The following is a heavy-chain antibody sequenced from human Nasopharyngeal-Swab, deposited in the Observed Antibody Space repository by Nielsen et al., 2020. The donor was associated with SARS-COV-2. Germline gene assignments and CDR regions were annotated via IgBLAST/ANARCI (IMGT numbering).Heavy chain of an antibody. V-gene: IGHV1-69*06. CDR1: GGTFSSYA. D-gene: IGHD3-22*01. J-gene: IGHJ4*02. Sequence: SVKVSCKASGGTFSSYAISWVRQAPGQGLEWMGGIIPIFGTANYAQKIQGRVTITADKSTRTDYMELSSLRSEDTAVYYCARARYYDSSGYYYYFDFWGQGTLVTVSS. CDR2: IIPIFGTA. CDR3: ARARYYDSSGYYYYFDF.